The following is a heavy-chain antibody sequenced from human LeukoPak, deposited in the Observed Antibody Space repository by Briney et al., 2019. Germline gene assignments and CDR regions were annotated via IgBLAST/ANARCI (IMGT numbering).Heavy chain of an antibody. Sequence: ASVKVSCKASGYTFTSYYMHWVRQAPGQGLEWMGIINPSGGSTSYAQKFQGRVTMTRDASTSTVYMELSSLRSEDTAVYYCAKDHKYYGSGSYYDTSQYASDIWGQGTMVTVSS. V-gene: IGHV1-46*01. D-gene: IGHD3-10*01. CDR2: INPSGGST. J-gene: IGHJ3*02. CDR3: AKDHKYYGSGSYYDTSQYASDI. CDR1: GYTFTSYY.